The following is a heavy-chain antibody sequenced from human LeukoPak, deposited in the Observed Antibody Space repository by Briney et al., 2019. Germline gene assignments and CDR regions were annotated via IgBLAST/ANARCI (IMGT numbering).Heavy chain of an antibody. CDR3: AKDIGSSIWYVDY. J-gene: IGHJ4*02. D-gene: IGHD6-13*01. V-gene: IGHV3-9*01. Sequence: PGGSLRLSCAASGFTFDDYAMHWVRQAPGKGLEWVSSISWKSDSIAYADSVRGRFTISRDNAKNSLCLQMNSLRAEDTAVYYCAKDIGSSIWYVDYWGQGTLVTVSS. CDR1: GFTFDDYA. CDR2: ISWKSDSI.